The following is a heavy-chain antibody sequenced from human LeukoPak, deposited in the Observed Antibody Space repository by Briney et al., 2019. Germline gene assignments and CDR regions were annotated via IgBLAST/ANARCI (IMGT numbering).Heavy chain of an antibody. J-gene: IGHJ5*02. CDR3: ARHDGDCSNTSCLNWFDP. D-gene: IGHD2-2*01. CDR1: GYSISSGYY. Sequence: PSETLSLTCVVSGYSISSGYYWGWIRQPPGKGLEWIGSISHSGSTYYNPSLKSRVTISLDTSKNHFSLKLTSVTAADTAVYYCARHDGDCSNTSCLNWFDPWGQGTLVTVSS. V-gene: IGHV4-38-2*01. CDR2: ISHSGST.